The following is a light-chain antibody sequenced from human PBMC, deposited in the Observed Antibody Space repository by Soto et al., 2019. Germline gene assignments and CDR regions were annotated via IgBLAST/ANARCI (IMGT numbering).Light chain of an antibody. J-gene: IGLJ1*01. CDR1: SSDVGGYKF. Sequence: QSVLTQPASVSGSPGQSITISCTGTSSDVGGYKFVSWYQQHPGKDPKLMIYEVSNRPSGVSNRFSGSKSGNTASLTISGLQAEDEADYYCSSYTTSSTLEVFGTGTKVTV. V-gene: IGLV2-14*01. CDR3: SSYTTSSTLEV. CDR2: EVS.